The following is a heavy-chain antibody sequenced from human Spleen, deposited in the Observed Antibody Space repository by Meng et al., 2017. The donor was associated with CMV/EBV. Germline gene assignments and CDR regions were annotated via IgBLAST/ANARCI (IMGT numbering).Heavy chain of an antibody. V-gene: IGHV3-11*01. Sequence: GGSLRLSCAASGFTFSDYYMSWIRQAPGKGLEWVSYISSSGSTIYYSDSVKGRFTISRDNANNSLYLQMNSLRAEDTAVYYCARDPQYSSSWYNNYYYYGMDVWGQGTTVTVSS. J-gene: IGHJ6*02. CDR1: GFTFSDYY. D-gene: IGHD6-13*01. CDR3: ARDPQYSSSWYNNYYYYGMDV. CDR2: ISSSGSTI.